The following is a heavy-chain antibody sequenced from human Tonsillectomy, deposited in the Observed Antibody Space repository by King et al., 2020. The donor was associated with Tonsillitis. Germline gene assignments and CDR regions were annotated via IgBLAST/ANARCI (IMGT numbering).Heavy chain of an antibody. CDR1: GFTFRNYQ. J-gene: IGHJ4*01. CDR3: ARGYPPDCSGGDCPGSGDY. Sequence: VQLVESGGDLVHPGGSLRLAWAASGFTFRNYQMTWVRQAPGKGLEGVANIYQDGSQKYYMDSLKGRFTYSRDHSMNSLYRQMNSLRAEDTAVYYCARGYPPDCSGGDCPGSGDYWGHGTLVTVSS. D-gene: IGHD2-15*01. V-gene: IGHV3-7*03. CDR2: IYQDGSQK.